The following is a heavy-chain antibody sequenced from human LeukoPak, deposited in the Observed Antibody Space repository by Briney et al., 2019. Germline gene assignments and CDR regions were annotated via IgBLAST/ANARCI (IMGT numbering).Heavy chain of an antibody. D-gene: IGHD3-3*01. Sequence: PSQTLSLTCTLSGGSISSGGYYWSWIRQPPGKGLEWIGYIYHSGSTYYNPSLKSRVTISVDRSKNQFSLKLSSVTAADTAVYYCARHDFCSGHEYWGQGTLVTVSS. J-gene: IGHJ4*02. V-gene: IGHV4-30-2*01. CDR3: ARHDFCSGHEY. CDR1: GGSISSGGYY. CDR2: IYHSGST.